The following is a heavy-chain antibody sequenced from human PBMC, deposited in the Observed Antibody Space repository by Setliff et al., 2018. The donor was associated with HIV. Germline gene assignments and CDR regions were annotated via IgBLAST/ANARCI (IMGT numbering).Heavy chain of an antibody. Sequence: PGESLKISCRGSGYTFTSYWIGWVRQMPGKGLEWMGIIYPGDSDTRYSPSFQGQVTISADKSISTAYLQWSSLKASDTAMYYCARHRHTAAGTLDAFDIWGQGTVVTVSS. CDR2: IYPGDSDT. CDR1: GYTFTSYW. CDR3: ARHRHTAAGTLDAFDI. V-gene: IGHV5-51*01. D-gene: IGHD6-13*01. J-gene: IGHJ3*02.